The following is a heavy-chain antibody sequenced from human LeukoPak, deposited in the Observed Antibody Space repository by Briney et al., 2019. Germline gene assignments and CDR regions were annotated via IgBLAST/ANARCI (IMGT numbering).Heavy chain of an antibody. D-gene: IGHD6-19*01. CDR1: GFTFSSYW. CDR3: TMFTSGWD. V-gene: IGHV3-74*01. J-gene: IGHJ4*02. CDR2: VSGDGTTT. Sequence: GGSLRLSCAASGFTFSSYWMHWVRQAPGKGLVWVSRVSGDGTTTNYADSVKGRFTISRDNAKNTMSLQMTSLRAEDTAVYYCTMFTSGWDWGQGTLVTVSS.